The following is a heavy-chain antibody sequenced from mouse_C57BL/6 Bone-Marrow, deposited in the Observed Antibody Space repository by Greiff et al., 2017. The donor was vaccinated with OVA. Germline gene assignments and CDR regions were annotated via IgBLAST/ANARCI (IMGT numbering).Heavy chain of an antibody. CDR1: GFSLTSYA. D-gene: IGHD4-1*01. CDR2: IWTGGGT. J-gene: IGHJ1*03. Sequence: VQLVESGPGLVAPSQSLSITCTVSGFSLTSYAISWVRQPPGKGLEWLGVIWTGGGTNYNSALKSRLSISKDNSKSQVFLKMNSLQTDDTARYYCARNSCSWDGRYFDVWGTGTTVTVSS. V-gene: IGHV2-9-1*01. CDR3: ARNSCSWDGRYFDV.